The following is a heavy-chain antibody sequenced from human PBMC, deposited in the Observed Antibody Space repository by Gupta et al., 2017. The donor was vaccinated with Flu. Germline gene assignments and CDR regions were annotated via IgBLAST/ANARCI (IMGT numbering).Heavy chain of an antibody. CDR2: ISSSSSYI. CDR3: AGPAAYEQLAFFDD. Sequence: EVQLVESGGGLVKPGGSLRLSCAASGFTFSSYSMNWVRQAPGKGLEWVASISSSSSYIYYADSVKGRFTISRDNAKNSLYLQMISLRAEDTAVYYCAGPAAYEQLAFFDDGGQGTLVTVSS. CDR1: GFTFSSYS. V-gene: IGHV3-21*01. D-gene: IGHD6-6*01. J-gene: IGHJ4*02.